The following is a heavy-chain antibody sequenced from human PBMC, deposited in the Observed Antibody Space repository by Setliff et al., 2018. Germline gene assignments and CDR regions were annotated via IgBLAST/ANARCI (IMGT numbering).Heavy chain of an antibody. D-gene: IGHD2-2*01. CDR1: GYAFGSSG. Sequence: GASVKVSCKASGYAFGSSGISWVRQAPGQGLEWMGWISAYNGYIVYAQKFQGRVTMTTGTSTTTAYMEVRSLRSDDTAVYYCARDRKEIVVKPPAASLDYWGQGTQVTVSS. CDR2: ISAYNGYI. J-gene: IGHJ4*02. CDR3: ARDRKEIVVKPPAASLDY. V-gene: IGHV1-18*01.